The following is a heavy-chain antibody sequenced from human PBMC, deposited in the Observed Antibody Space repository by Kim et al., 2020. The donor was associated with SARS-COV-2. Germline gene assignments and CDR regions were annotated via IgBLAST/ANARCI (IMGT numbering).Heavy chain of an antibody. CDR2: IYRNGTT. D-gene: IGHD1-20*01. CDR3: AGDNYNNYWYKY. CDR1: EFSVSTKT. J-gene: IGHJ4*02. Sequence: GGSLRLSCAASEFSVSTKTMTWVRQAPGKGLEWVSIIYRNGTTYYADSVKGRVTTSRDTSKNTLYLQMDNLRADDTAVYYCAGDNYNNYWYKYWGQGTLVTVSA. V-gene: IGHV3-53*01.